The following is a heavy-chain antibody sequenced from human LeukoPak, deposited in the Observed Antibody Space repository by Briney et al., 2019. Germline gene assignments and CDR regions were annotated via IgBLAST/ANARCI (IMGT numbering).Heavy chain of an antibody. V-gene: IGHV4-61*02. CDR2: IYTSGST. CDR3: ARGIESSTSWIDP. D-gene: IGHD2-2*01. J-gene: IGHJ5*02. CDR1: GGSISSGTYY. Sequence: SETLSLTCTVSGGSISSGTYYWSWIRQPAGKGLEWIGRIYTSGSTNYNPSLKSRVTISVETSKNQFSLKLSSVTAADTAVYYCARGIESSTSWIDPWGQGTLVTVSS.